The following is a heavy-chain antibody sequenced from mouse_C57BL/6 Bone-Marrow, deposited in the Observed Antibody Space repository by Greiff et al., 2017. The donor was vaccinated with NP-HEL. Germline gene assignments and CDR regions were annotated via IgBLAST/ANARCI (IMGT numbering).Heavy chain of an antibody. CDR1: GFTFTDYY. J-gene: IGHJ2*01. CDR2: IRNKANGYTT. D-gene: IGHD1-1*01. V-gene: IGHV7-3*01. Sequence: EVKLVESGGGLVQPGGSLSLSCAASGFTFTDYYMSWVRQPPGKALEWLGFIRNKANGYTTEYSASVKGRFTSSRDNSQSILYLQMKALRAEDSATYYCARFSYYYGSLYYFDYWGQGTTLTVSS. CDR3: ARFSYYYGSLYYFDY.